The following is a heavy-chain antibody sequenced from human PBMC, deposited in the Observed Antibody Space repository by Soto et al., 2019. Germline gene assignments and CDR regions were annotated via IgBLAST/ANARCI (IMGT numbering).Heavy chain of an antibody. CDR1: CYTFTSYG. J-gene: IGHJ4*02. CDR2: ISAYNGNT. CDR3: ARDRNGDYPYYFDY. Sequence: GASVKVSCKASCYTFTSYGISCVRQAPGQGLEWMGWISAYNGNTNYAQKLQGRVTMTTDTSTSTAYMELRSLRSDDTAVYYCARDRNGDYPYYFDYWGQGTLVTVSS. V-gene: IGHV1-18*01. D-gene: IGHD4-17*01.